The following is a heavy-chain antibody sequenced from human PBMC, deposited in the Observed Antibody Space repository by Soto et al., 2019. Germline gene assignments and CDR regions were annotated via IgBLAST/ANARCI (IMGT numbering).Heavy chain of an antibody. V-gene: IGHV1-24*01. J-gene: IGHJ6*03. CDR2: FDAEDGAA. D-gene: IGHD3-16*01. Sequence: ASVKVSCRVSGYRLTELSMHWVRQAPGKGLEWMGVFDAEDGAASYAQNFQGRVTMTVDTSTDTAYMELTSLTSDDTAVYYCARDLGEGAPFYYMDVWGMGTTVTVSS. CDR3: ARDLGEGAPFYYMDV. CDR1: GYRLTELS.